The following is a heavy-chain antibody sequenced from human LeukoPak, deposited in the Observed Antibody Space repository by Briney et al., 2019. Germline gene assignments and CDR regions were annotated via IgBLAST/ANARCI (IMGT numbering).Heavy chain of an antibody. CDR2: ISAYNGNT. CDR1: GYTFTSYG. V-gene: IGHV1-18*01. J-gene: IGHJ5*02. D-gene: IGHD2-15*01. CDR3: ARDLRRYCSGGSCYSDPRPVDNRFDP. Sequence: GASVKVSCKASGYTFTSYGISWVRQAPGQGLEWMGWISAYNGNTNYAQKLQGRVTMTTDTSTSTAYMELRSLRSDDTAVYYCARDLRRYCSGGSCYSDPRPVDNRFDPWGQGTLVTVSS.